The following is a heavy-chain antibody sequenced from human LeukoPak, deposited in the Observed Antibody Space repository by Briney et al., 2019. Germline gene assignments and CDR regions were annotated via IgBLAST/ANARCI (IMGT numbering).Heavy chain of an antibody. D-gene: IGHD4-11*01. J-gene: IGHJ6*02. Sequence: GGSLRLSCAASGFTFSSYAMSWVRQAPGKGLEWVSGISGSGGSTYYADSVKGRFTISRDNSKNTLYLQMNSLRAEDTAVYYCARLPGFYYGMDVWGQGTTVTVSS. V-gene: IGHV3-23*01. CDR1: GFTFSSYA. CDR2: ISGSGGST. CDR3: ARLPGFYYGMDV.